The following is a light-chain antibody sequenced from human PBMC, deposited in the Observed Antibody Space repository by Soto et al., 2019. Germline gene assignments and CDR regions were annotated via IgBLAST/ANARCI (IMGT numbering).Light chain of an antibody. CDR1: QGISSY. CDR3: RQLKSYTQS. Sequence: IQLTQSPSSLSASVGDRVTITCRASQGISSYLAWYQQKPGKAPKLLIYVASTLQSGAPSRFSGSGYGTDFTRTTRSLPPEAFATNSCRQLKSYTQSLGRGITVDIX. V-gene: IGKV1-9*01. J-gene: IGKJ3*01. CDR2: VAS.